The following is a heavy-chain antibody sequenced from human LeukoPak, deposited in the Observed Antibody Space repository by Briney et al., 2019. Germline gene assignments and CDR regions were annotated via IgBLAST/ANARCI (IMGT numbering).Heavy chain of an antibody. CDR2: IYGGDSET. CDR3: ARTTTYSSGWYGAY. J-gene: IGHJ4*02. Sequence: GESLKISCKGSGYRYSDYWIGWVRQMPGKGLEWMGIIYGGDSETRYSPSLQGQVTISADKSINTAYLQWRSLKASDTAMYYCARTTTYSSGWYGAYWGQGTLVTVSS. V-gene: IGHV5-51*01. CDR1: GYRYSDYW. D-gene: IGHD6-19*01.